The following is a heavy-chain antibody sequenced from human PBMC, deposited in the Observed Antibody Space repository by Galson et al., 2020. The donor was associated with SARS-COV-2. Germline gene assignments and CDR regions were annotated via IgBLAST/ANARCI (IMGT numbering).Heavy chain of an antibody. CDR1: GFSFSSYW. Sequence: GGSLRLSCAASGFSFSSYWMSWVRQAPGKGLEWVANIKEDGSERYYADSLRGRFTISRDNAKNLLFLLMTSLRADDTALYYCARDQSREYSSSVDLVDWGQGTLVTVSS. CDR3: ARDQSREYSSSVDLVD. J-gene: IGHJ4*02. CDR2: IKEDGSER. V-gene: IGHV3-7*01. D-gene: IGHD6-6*01.